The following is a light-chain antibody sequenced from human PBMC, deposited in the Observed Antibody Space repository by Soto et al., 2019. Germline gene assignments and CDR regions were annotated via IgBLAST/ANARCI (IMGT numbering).Light chain of an antibody. V-gene: IGLV1-44*01. CDR3: AAWDDSLNGLV. CDR1: SSNIGSDT. Sequence: QSVLTQPPSASGTPGQRVTISCSGSSSNIGSDTVSWYQHLPGTAPKLLIYNDNQRPSVVPDRFFGSKSGTSVSLAISGLQSQDEADYYCAAWDDSLNGLVFGGGTKLTVL. J-gene: IGLJ2*01. CDR2: NDN.